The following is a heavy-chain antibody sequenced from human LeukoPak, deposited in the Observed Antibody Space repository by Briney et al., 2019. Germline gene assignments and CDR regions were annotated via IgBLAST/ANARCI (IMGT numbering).Heavy chain of an antibody. CDR1: GYTFTSYA. Sequence: ASVKVSCKASGYTFTSYAMNWVRQAPGQGLEWMGWINTNTGNPTYAQGFTGRFVFSLDTSVSTAYLQISSLKAEDTAVYYSARDLPDIVVVPAAIRPSYYYYGMDVWGQGTTVTVSS. CDR3: ARDLPDIVVVPAAIRPSYYYYGMDV. D-gene: IGHD2-2*01. J-gene: IGHJ6*02. V-gene: IGHV7-4-1*02. CDR2: INTNTGNP.